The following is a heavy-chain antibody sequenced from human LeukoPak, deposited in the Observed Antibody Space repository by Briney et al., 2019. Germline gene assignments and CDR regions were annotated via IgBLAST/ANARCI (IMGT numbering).Heavy chain of an antibody. J-gene: IGHJ4*02. CDR1: GFTFSSYA. CDR3: ARDGAVIWFGELLSGYFDY. D-gene: IGHD3-10*01. Sequence: PGGSLRLSCAASGFTFSSYAMSWVRQAPGKGLERVSAISGSGGSTYYADSVKGRFTISRDNSKNTLYLQMNSLRAEDTAVYYCARDGAVIWFGELLSGYFDYWGQGTLVTVSS. V-gene: IGHV3-23*01. CDR2: ISGSGGST.